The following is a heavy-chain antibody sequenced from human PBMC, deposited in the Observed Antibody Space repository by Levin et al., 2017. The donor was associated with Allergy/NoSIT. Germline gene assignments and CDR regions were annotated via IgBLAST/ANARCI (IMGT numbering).Heavy chain of an antibody. Sequence: SETLSLTCTVSGGSIRSSSYYWGWIRQPPGKGLEWIGSLFYSGNAYYNPSLKSRVTVLVDTSKSQVSLRLSSVTAADTAVYYCARGSPSPIDMVTPHAFDIWGQGTMVTVSS. V-gene: IGHV4-39*07. D-gene: IGHD5-18*01. J-gene: IGHJ3*02. CDR3: ARGSPSPIDMVTPHAFDI. CDR1: GGSIRSSSYY. CDR2: LFYSGNA.